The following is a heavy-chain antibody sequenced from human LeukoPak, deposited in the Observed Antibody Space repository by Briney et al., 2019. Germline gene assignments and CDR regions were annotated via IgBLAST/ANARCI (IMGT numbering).Heavy chain of an antibody. CDR1: GFTISSNY. D-gene: IGHD2-2*02. CDR2: IYRGGST. Sequence: GGSLRLSCAASGFTISSNYMSWVRQAPGKGLEWVSVIYRGGSTYYADSVKGRFTISRDNAKNSLYLQMNSLRTEDTALYYCAKAECSSTSCYRFDPWGQGTLVTVSS. J-gene: IGHJ5*02. CDR3: AKAECSSTSCYRFDP. V-gene: IGHV3-53*05.